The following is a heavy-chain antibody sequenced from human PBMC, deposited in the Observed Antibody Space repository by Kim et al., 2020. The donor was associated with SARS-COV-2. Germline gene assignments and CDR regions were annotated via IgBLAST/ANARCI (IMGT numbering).Heavy chain of an antibody. CDR1: GYTFTSYA. CDR2: INAGNGNT. CDR3: ARGEAAMVRGVITPPNYYYYGMDV. J-gene: IGHJ6*02. D-gene: IGHD3-10*01. V-gene: IGHV1-3*01. Sequence: ASVKVSCKASGYTFTSYAMHWVRQAPGQRLEWMGWINAGNGNTKYSQKFQGRVTITRDTSASTAYMELSSLRSEDTAVYYCARGEAAMVRGVITPPNYYYYGMDVWGQGTTVTVSS.